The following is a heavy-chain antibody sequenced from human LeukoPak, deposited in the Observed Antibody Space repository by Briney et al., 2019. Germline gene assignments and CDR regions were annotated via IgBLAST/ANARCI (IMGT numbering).Heavy chain of an antibody. Sequence: SETLSLTCAVSGGSISSYYWSWIRQPAGKGLEWIGRIYTSGTTNYNPSLKSRVTMSVDTSKNQFSLNLNSETAADTAVYYCARTSPRAATFDYWGQGTLVTVSS. CDR2: IYTSGTT. CDR1: GGSISSYY. V-gene: IGHV4-4*07. J-gene: IGHJ4*02. D-gene: IGHD2-15*01. CDR3: ARTSPRAATFDY.